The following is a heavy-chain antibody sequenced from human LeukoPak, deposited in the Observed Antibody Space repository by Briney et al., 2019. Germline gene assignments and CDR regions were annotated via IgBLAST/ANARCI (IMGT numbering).Heavy chain of an antibody. V-gene: IGHV3-9*01. Sequence: GGSLRLSCAASGFTFDDYAMHWVRQAPGKGLEWVSGISWNSGSIGYADSVKGRFTISRDNAKNSLYLQMNSLRAEDTALYYCAKDNRRQRYFDYWGQGTLVTVSS. CDR2: ISWNSGSI. CDR1: GFTFDDYA. CDR3: AKDNRRQRYFDY. J-gene: IGHJ4*02.